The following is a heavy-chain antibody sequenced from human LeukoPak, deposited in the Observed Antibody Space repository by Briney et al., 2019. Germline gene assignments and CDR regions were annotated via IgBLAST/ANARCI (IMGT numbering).Heavy chain of an antibody. CDR2: ISGSGGST. D-gene: IGHD1-26*01. Sequence: GGSLRLSCAASGFTFSTYAMSWVRQTPEKGLEWVSAISGSGGSTYYADSVKGRFTISRDNAKNSVYLQMHSLRAEDAAVYYCARDHPAPGINWYFDLWGRGTLVTVSS. CDR3: ARDHPAPGINWYFDL. CDR1: GFTFSTYA. V-gene: IGHV3-23*01. J-gene: IGHJ2*01.